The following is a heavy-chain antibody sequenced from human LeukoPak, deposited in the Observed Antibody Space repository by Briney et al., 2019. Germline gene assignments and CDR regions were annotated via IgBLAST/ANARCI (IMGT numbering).Heavy chain of an antibody. V-gene: IGHV3-33*01. Sequence: GGSLRLSCAASGFTFSSYGMHWVRQAPGKGLEGVAVIWYDGSNKYYADSVKGRFTISRDNSKNTLYLQMNSLRAEDTAVYYCARDLIAARSFLDYWGQGTLVTVSS. J-gene: IGHJ4*02. CDR1: GFTFSSYG. CDR3: ARDLIAARSFLDY. CDR2: IWYDGSNK. D-gene: IGHD6-6*01.